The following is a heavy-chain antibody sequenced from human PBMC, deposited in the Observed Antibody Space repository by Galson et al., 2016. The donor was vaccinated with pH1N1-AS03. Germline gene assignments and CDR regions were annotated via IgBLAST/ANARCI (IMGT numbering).Heavy chain of an antibody. CDR1: EFSLPNYG. CDR2: ISFSGGST. Sequence: SLRLSCAASEFSLPNYGMYWVRQAPGKGLEWVSSISFSGGSTYYADSVKGRFTISRDISKNTVYLQMRSLRGDDTAISYCAKDLWRAAVAGSGAIGMWGHGTMVTVSS. V-gene: IGHV3-23*01. D-gene: IGHD6-19*01. CDR3: AKDLWRAAVAGSGAIGM. J-gene: IGHJ3*02.